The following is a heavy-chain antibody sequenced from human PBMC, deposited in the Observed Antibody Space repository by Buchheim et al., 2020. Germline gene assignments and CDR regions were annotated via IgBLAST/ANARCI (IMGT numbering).Heavy chain of an antibody. D-gene: IGHD3-10*01. V-gene: IGHV1-69*04. CDR1: GGTFSSYA. J-gene: IGHJ5*02. CDR3: ARDLPHYYGPDPWSWFDP. Sequence: QVQLVQSGAEVKKPGSSVKVSCKASGGTFSSYAISWVRQAPGQGLEWMGRIIPILGIANYAQKFQGRVTITADKSTSTAYMELSSLRSEDTAVYYCARDLPHYYGPDPWSWFDPWGQGTL. CDR2: IIPILGIA.